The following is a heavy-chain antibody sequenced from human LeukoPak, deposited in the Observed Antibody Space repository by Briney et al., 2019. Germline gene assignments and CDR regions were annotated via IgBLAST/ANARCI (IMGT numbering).Heavy chain of an antibody. CDR2: INPNSGGT. V-gene: IGHV1-2*02. D-gene: IGHD3-22*01. CDR3: ASFDYYDSSGYYDGLSFDY. J-gene: IGHJ4*02. Sequence: ASVTVSCKASGYTFTGYYMHWVRQAPGQGLGWMGWINPNSGGTNYAQKFQGRVTITRDTSISTAYMELSRLRSDDTAVYYCASFDYYDSSGYYDGLSFDYWGQGTLVTVSS. CDR1: GYTFTGYY.